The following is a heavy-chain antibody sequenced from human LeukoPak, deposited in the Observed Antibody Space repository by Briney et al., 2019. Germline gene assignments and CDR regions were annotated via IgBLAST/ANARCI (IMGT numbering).Heavy chain of an antibody. CDR1: GGSISSGDYY. V-gene: IGHV4-30-4*01. Sequence: SQTLSLTCTVSGGSISSGDYYWSWIRQPPGKGLEWIGYIYYSGSTYYNPSLKSRVTISVDTSKSQFSLKLSSVTAADTAVYYCARVEGSSDAFNIWGQGTMVTVSS. J-gene: IGHJ3*02. CDR2: IYYSGST. CDR3: ARVEGSSDAFNI.